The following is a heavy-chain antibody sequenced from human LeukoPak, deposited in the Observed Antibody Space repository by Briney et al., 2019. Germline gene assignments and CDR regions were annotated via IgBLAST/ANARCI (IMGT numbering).Heavy chain of an antibody. J-gene: IGHJ4*02. D-gene: IGHD6-19*01. Sequence: PGGSLRLSCAASGFTFSSYAMHWVRQAPGKGLEWVAVISYDGSNKYYADSVKGRFTISRDNSKNTLYLQMNSLRAEDTAVYYCARGLSIAVAGTSGYWGQGTLVTVSS. CDR2: ISYDGSNK. V-gene: IGHV3-30-3*01. CDR3: ARGLSIAVAGTSGY. CDR1: GFTFSSYA.